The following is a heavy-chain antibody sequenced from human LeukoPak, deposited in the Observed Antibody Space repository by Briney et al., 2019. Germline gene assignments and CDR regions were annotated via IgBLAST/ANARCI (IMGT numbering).Heavy chain of an antibody. CDR1: GGSFRNYG. Sequence: ASVKVSCKASGGSFRNYGITWVRQAPGQRLEWMGGVIPIFGTANYAQKFQGRVTITADESTRTAYMELSSLRSEDTAVYYCASRYCSGGNCFSRDYYYYYMDVWGKGTTVTVSS. CDR3: ASRYCSGGNCFSRDYYYYYMDV. CDR2: VIPIFGTA. J-gene: IGHJ6*03. V-gene: IGHV1-69*13. D-gene: IGHD2-15*01.